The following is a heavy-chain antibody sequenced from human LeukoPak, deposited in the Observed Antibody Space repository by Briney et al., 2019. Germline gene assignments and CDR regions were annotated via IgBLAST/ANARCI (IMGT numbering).Heavy chain of an antibody. V-gene: IGHV3-11*04. Sequence: GGSLRLSCAASGFTFSDLYMSWIRQAPGKGLEWVSYISGSDSSIYYADSVRGRFTISRDNAKNSLYLQMNSLRVEDTAVYYCARNHGDYWGQGNLVTVSS. CDR1: GFTFSDLY. CDR3: ARNHGDY. D-gene: IGHD1-14*01. J-gene: IGHJ4*02. CDR2: ISGSDSSI.